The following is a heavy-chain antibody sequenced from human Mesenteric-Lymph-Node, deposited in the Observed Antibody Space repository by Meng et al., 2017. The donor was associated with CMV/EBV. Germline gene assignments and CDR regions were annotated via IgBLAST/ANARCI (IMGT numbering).Heavy chain of an antibody. D-gene: IGHD5-24*01. Sequence: GESLKISCAASGFTFSSYWMSWVRQAPGKGLEWVANIKQDGSEKYYVDSVKGRFTISRDNSKNTLYLQMGSLRAEDMAVYYCARVRRSDGYNSYFDYWGQGTLVTVSS. V-gene: IGHV3-7*01. CDR2: IKQDGSEK. CDR1: GFTFSSYW. J-gene: IGHJ4*02. CDR3: ARVRRSDGYNSYFDY.